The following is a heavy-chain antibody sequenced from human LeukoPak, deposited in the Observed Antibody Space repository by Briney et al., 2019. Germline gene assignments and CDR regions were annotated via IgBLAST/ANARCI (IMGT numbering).Heavy chain of an antibody. D-gene: IGHD6-13*01. CDR3: ARSYSSSSSPYNWFDP. Sequence: SVKVSCKASGYTFTSYDINWVRQATGQGLEWMGWMNPNSGNTGYAQKFQGRVTMTRNTSINTAYMELSSLRSEDTAVYYCARSYSSSSSPYNWFDPWGQGTLVTVSS. J-gene: IGHJ5*02. CDR1: GYTFTSYD. V-gene: IGHV1-8*01. CDR2: MNPNSGNT.